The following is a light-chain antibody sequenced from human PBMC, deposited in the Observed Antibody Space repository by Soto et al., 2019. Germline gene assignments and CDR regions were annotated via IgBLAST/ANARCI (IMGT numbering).Light chain of an antibody. Sequence: QSVLTQPPSASGTPGQRVTVSCSGRSSNIGSNYVYWYQHLPGKAPKLLIYRNDQRPSEVPDRFSASKFGTSASLAISGLRSEDEADYYCAAWDDSLRGWVFGGGTKVTVL. J-gene: IGLJ3*02. CDR1: SSNIGSNY. V-gene: IGLV1-47*01. CDR3: AAWDDSLRGWV. CDR2: RND.